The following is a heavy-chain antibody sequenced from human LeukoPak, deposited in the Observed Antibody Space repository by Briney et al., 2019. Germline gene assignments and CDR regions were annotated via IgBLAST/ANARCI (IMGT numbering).Heavy chain of an antibody. D-gene: IGHD3-10*01. CDR2: INSRGST. CDR1: GGSISSDY. V-gene: IGHV4-4*07. J-gene: IGHJ4*02. Sequence: SETLSLTCTVSGGSISSDYWSWIRQPAGKGLDWIGRINSRGSTKYNPSLKSRVTMSVDTSKNQFSLSLTSVTAADTAVYYCARVPPAEGRGRAFDYWGQGTLVTVSS. CDR3: ARVPPAEGRGRAFDY.